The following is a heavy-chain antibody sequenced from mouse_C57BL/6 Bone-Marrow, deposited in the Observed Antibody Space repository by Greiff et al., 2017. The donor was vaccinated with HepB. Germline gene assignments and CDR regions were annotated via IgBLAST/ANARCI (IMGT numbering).Heavy chain of an antibody. CDR2: IYPGDGDT. Sequence: QVQLKESGPELVKPGASVKISCKASGYAFSSSWMNWVKQRPGKGLEWIGRIYPGDGDTNYNGKFKGKATLTADKSSSTAYMQLSSLTSEDSAVYFCAREGTDYWGQGTSVTVSS. CDR1: GYAFSSSW. J-gene: IGHJ4*01. V-gene: IGHV1-82*01. CDR3: AREGTDY. D-gene: IGHD3-3*01.